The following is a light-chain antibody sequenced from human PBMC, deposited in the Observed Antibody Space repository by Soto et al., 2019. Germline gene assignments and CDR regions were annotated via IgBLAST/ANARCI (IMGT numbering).Light chain of an antibody. Sequence: DLVLTQSPFSLSDTLGQPASISFRSSQSLVSSDVNTYLNWFQQRPGQSPRRLILKVSDRDSGVSPRFSRSGSGNDFTLKISRVAAEDVARYYCMQRTHGTRTFGQGTKAE. CDR3: MQRTHGTRT. J-gene: IGKJ1*01. CDR2: KVS. V-gene: IGKV2-30*01. CDR1: QSLVSSDVNTY.